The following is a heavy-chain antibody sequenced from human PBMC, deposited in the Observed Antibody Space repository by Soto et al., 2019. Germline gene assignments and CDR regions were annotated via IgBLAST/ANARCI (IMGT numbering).Heavy chain of an antibody. J-gene: IGHJ4*02. CDR3: ARRAAVAGYDDFDY. CDR2: IYYSGIT. D-gene: IGHD6-19*01. CDR1: GGSISSYS. V-gene: IGHV4-59*08. Sequence: PSETLSLTCTVSGGSISSYSWSWIRQPPGKGLEWIGYIYYSGITNYNPSLKSRVTLSLHTSKNQFSLKLSSVTAADTAVYYCARRAAVAGYDDFDYWGQGTLVTVSS.